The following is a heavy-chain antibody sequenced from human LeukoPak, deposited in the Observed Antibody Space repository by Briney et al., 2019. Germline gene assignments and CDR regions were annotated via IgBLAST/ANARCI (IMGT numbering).Heavy chain of an antibody. D-gene: IGHD3-10*01. J-gene: IGHJ3*02. CDR3: ARGRWFGELFRSGAFDI. CDR1: GGSFSGYY. V-gene: IGHV4-34*01. CDR2: INHSGST. Sequence: SEILSLTCAVYGGSFSGYYWSWIRQPPGKGLEWIGEINHSGSTNYNPSLKSRVTISVDTSKDQFSLKLNSVTAADTAVYYCARGRWFGELFRSGAFDIWGQGTMVTVSS.